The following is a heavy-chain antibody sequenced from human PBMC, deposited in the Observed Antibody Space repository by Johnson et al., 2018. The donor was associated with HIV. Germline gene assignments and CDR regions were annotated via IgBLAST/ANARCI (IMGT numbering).Heavy chain of an antibody. V-gene: IGHV3-11*04. Sequence: VQLLESGGGLVKPGGSLRLSCVASGFTFSDYYMSWIRQAPGKGLEWVSAIGSAGDTYYPGSVKGRFTISRDNGKNSLFLLMNSLRAEDTAVYYCASLYVFDIWGQGTMVTVSS. CDR1: GFTFSDYY. J-gene: IGHJ3*02. CDR2: IGSAGDT. CDR3: ASLYVFDI.